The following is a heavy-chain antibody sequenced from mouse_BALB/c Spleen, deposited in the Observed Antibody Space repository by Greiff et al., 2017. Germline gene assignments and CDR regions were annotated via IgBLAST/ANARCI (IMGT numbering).Heavy chain of an antibody. Sequence: EVQLVESGPELVKPGASVKISCKASGYSFTGYFMNWVMQSHGKSLEWIGRINPYNGDTFYNQKFKGKATLTVDKSSSTAHMELRSLASEDSAVYYCARNYGSYAMDYWGQGTSVTVSS. CDR2: INPYNGDT. D-gene: IGHD1-1*01. J-gene: IGHJ4*01. CDR3: ARNYGSYAMDY. CDR1: GYSFTGYF. V-gene: IGHV1-20*02.